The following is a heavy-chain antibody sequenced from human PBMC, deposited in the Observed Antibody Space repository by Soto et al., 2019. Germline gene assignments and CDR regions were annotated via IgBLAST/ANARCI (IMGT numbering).Heavy chain of an antibody. CDR2: IYYSGST. CDR1: GGSISSYY. J-gene: IGHJ4*02. D-gene: IGHD3-3*01. V-gene: IGHV4-59*01. Sequence: SSETLSLTCTVSGGSISSYYWSWIRQPPGKGLEWIGYIYYSGSTNYNPSLKSRVTISVDTSKNQFSLKLSSVTAADTAVYYCARARSWSGPGFDYWGQGTLGTAPQ. CDR3: ARARSWSGPGFDY.